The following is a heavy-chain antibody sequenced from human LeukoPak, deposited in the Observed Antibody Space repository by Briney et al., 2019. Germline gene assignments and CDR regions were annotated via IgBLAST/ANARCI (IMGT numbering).Heavy chain of an antibody. CDR3: ARHPGVPAAMDF. CDR1: GYTFTNYG. V-gene: IGHV1-18*01. CDR2: ISAFNGHT. D-gene: IGHD2-2*01. Sequence: GSVKVSCKASGYTFTNYGISWVRQAPGQGLECMGWISAFNGHTNYAQKFQGRVTVTTDTSTSTAYMELRSLRSDDTAVYYCARHPGVPAAMDFWGQGTLVTVSS. J-gene: IGHJ4*02.